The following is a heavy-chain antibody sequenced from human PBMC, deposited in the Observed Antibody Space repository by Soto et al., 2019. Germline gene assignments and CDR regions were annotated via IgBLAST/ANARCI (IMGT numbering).Heavy chain of an antibody. CDR2: IYYTGST. V-gene: IGHV4-59*11. Sequence: LSLTCTVSGGSINNHYWSWIRQPPGKGLEWIGYIYYTGSTNYNPSPKSRVTISVDTSKNQFSLNLTSVTAADTAVYYCARDIGYGHYVHLAYWGQGTLVTVSS. CDR1: GGSINNHY. CDR3: ARDIGYGHYVHLAY. D-gene: IGHD4-17*01. J-gene: IGHJ4*02.